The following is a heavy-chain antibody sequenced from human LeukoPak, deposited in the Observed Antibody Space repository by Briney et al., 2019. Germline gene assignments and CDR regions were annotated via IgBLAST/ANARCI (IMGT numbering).Heavy chain of an antibody. CDR1: GGSISSGSYY. Sequence: SETLSLTCTVSGGSISSGSYYWSWIRQPAGKGLEWIGRIYTSGSTYYNPSLKSRVTISVDTSKNQFSLKLSSVTAADTAVYYCARYGSAETFDYWGQGTLVTVSS. J-gene: IGHJ4*02. D-gene: IGHD3-10*01. CDR3: ARYGSAETFDY. V-gene: IGHV4-61*02. CDR2: IYTSGST.